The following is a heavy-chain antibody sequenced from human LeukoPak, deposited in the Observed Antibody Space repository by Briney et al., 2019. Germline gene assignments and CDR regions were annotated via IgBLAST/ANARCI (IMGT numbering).Heavy chain of an antibody. CDR1: GITLSNYG. CDR2: ISDSGGST. V-gene: IGHV3-23*01. D-gene: IGHD3-22*01. Sequence: PGGSLRLSCAVSGITLSNYGMSWVRQAPGKGLEWVAGISDSGGSTNYADSVKGRFTISRDNPKNTLYLQMNSLRAEDTAVYFCAKRGVVIRVILVGFHKEAYYFDSWGQGALVTLYS. J-gene: IGHJ4*02. CDR3: AKRGVVIRVILVGFHKEAYYFDS.